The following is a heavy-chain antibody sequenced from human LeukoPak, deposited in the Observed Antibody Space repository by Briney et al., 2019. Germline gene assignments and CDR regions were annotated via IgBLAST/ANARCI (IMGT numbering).Heavy chain of an antibody. D-gene: IGHD6-19*01. J-gene: IGHJ4*02. CDR3: SIARGAGAGGHFDY. V-gene: IGHV3-11*05. Sequence: GGSLTLSCAASRLSLSDNYMSWLRQAPGKRLEGVSYISNSGSYSNYPDSVKARLTISRVNGNHSQYLHTNGLLDEDTAACYLSIARGAGAGGHFDYWGQGTLVTVSS. CDR1: RLSLSDNY. CDR2: ISNSGSYS.